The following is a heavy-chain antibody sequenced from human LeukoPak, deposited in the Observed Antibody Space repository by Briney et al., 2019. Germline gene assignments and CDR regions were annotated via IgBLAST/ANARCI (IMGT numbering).Heavy chain of an antibody. CDR2: ISAYNGNT. J-gene: IGHJ2*01. CDR1: GYTFTSYG. V-gene: IGHV1-18*01. CDR3: ARGRNIVVVPAAYWYFDL. Sequence: ASVKVSCKASGYTFTSYGISWVRQAPGQGLEWMGWISAYNGNTNYAQKLQGRVTMTTDTSTSTDYMELRSLRSDDTAVYYCARGRNIVVVPAAYWYFDLWGRGXLVTVSS. D-gene: IGHD2-2*01.